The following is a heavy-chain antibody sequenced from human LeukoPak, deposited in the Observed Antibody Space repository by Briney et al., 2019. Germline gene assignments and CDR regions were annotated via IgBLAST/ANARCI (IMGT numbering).Heavy chain of an antibody. CDR3: ARSDYYDSSGYYTAFDP. CDR2: ISAYNGNT. CDR1: GYTFTSYG. V-gene: IGHV1-18*01. D-gene: IGHD3-22*01. Sequence: GASVKVSFKASGYTFTSYGISWVRQAPGQGLEWMGWISAYNGNTNYAQKLQGRVTMTTDTSTSTAYMELRSLRSDDTAVYYCARSDYYDSSGYYTAFDPWGQGTLVTVSS. J-gene: IGHJ5*02.